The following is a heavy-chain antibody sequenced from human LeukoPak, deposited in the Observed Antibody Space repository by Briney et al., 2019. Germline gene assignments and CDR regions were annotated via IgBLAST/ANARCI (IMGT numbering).Heavy chain of an antibody. J-gene: IGHJ4*02. CDR2: VYNSGTT. CDR3: ARQSPWYVTDY. Sequence: SETLSHTCTVSGASISSYFWNWIRQPAGKGLEWIGRVYNSGTTNYNPSLKSRVTMSVDTSKNQFSLKLSSVTAADTAVYFCARQSPWYVTDYWGQGTLVTVSS. V-gene: IGHV4-4*07. CDR1: GASISSYF. D-gene: IGHD1-14*01.